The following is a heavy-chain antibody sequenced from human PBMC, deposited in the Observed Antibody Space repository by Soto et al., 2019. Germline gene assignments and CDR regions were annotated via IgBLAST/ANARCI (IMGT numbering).Heavy chain of an antibody. Sequence: QVQLQQWGAGLLKPSETLSLTCAVYGGSFSGYYWSWIRQPPGKGLEWIGEINHSGSTNYNPSLKRRVTISVATSQNQFSLKRSSVTAADTAVYYSARGKPPYDFWSCYYLYYYYMDVWGKGTTVTGTS. CDR2: INHSGST. CDR3: ARGKPPYDFWSCYYLYYYYMDV. D-gene: IGHD3-3*01. V-gene: IGHV4-34*01. CDR1: GGSFSGYY. J-gene: IGHJ6*03.